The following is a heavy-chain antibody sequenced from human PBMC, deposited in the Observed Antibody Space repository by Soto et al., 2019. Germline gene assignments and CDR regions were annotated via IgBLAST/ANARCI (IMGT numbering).Heavy chain of an antibody. CDR2: IIPIFGTA. J-gene: IGHJ6*02. D-gene: IGHD2-2*02. Sequence: GASVKVSCKASGGTFSSYAISWVRQAPGQGLEWMGGIIPIFGTANYAQKFQGRVTITADESTSTAYMELSSLRSEDTAVYYCARELGAAIGDTYYYYYGMDVWGQGTTVTVSS. CDR3: ARELGAAIGDTYYYYYGMDV. V-gene: IGHV1-69*13. CDR1: GGTFSSYA.